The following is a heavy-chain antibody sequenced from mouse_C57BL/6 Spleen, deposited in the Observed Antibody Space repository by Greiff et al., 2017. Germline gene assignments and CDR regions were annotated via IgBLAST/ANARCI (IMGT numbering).Heavy chain of an antibody. CDR1: GYTFTDYY. D-gene: IGHD2-2*01. CDR2: INPNNGCT. Sequence: EVQLQQSGPELVKPGASVKLSCKASGYTFTDYYMNWVKQSQGKSLEWIGDINPNNGCTSYNHKFKGKVTLTVDKASSKAYMELRSLTSEDSAVYDCARSGVYYGNDVAMYYWGQGTSVTVST. V-gene: IGHV1-26*01. CDR3: ARSGVYYGNDVAMYY. J-gene: IGHJ4*01.